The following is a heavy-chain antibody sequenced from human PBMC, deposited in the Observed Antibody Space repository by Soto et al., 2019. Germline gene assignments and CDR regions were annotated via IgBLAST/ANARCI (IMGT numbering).Heavy chain of an antibody. Sequence: SETLSLTCAVSGGSISSGGYSWSWIRQPPGKGLEWIGYIYHSGSTYYNPSLKSRVTISVDRSKNQFSLKLSSVTAADTAVYYCASPAGVLTAYFDYWGQGTPVTVFS. CDR3: ASPAGVLTAYFDY. CDR1: GGSISSGGYS. J-gene: IGHJ4*02. CDR2: IYHSGST. V-gene: IGHV4-30-2*01. D-gene: IGHD3-10*01.